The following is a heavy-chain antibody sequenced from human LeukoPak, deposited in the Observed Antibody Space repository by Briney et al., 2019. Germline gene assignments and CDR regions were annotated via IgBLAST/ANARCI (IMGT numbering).Heavy chain of an antibody. D-gene: IGHD6-13*01. CDR2: IYYSGST. Sequence: SETLSLTCTVSGGSISSSSYYWGWLRQPPGKGLEWIGRIYYSGSTYYNPSLKSRVTISVDTSKNQFSLKLSSVTAADTAVYYCASIRRSSSWYTFDYWGQGTLVTVSS. CDR3: ASIRRSSSWYTFDY. CDR1: GGSISSSSYY. J-gene: IGHJ4*02. V-gene: IGHV4-39*01.